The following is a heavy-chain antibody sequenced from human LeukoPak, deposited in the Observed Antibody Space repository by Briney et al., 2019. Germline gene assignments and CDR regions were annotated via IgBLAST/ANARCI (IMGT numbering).Heavy chain of an antibody. D-gene: IGHD2-15*01. J-gene: IGHJ4*02. CDR2: ISSSSSYI. V-gene: IGHV3-21*01. Sequence: GGSLRLSCAASGFTFSSYSMNWVRQAPGKGLEWVSSISSSSSYIYYADSVKARFTISRDNAKNSLYLQMNSLRAEDTAVYYCARGLSGGRFDYWGQGTLVTVSS. CDR1: GFTFSSYS. CDR3: ARGLSGGRFDY.